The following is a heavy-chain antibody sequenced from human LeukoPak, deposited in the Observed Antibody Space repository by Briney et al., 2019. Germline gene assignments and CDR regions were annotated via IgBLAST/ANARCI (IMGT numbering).Heavy chain of an antibody. CDR3: GKSVAIYFYYGLDV. V-gene: IGHV3-23*01. CDR1: GFTFSSYA. J-gene: IGHJ6*02. D-gene: IGHD3-3*01. Sequence: GGSLRLSCAASGFTFSSYAMSWVRQTPGKGLEWVSAISGSGGSTYYADSVKGRFTISRDNSKNTLFLQMNSLRVEDTAPYYCGKSVAIYFYYGLDVWGQGPTVTVSS. CDR2: ISGSGGST.